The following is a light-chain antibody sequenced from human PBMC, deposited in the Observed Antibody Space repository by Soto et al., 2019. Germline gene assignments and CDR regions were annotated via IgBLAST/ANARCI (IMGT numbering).Light chain of an antibody. CDR2: AAS. Sequence: DIQMTQSPSTLSASVGDTVTITCRASESIDNWLAWYQQKPGKAPKLLIFAASTLVRGVPSRFSGRGSGTEFTLTISSLQADDYATFYCQQYHTDLTFGQGTKVDIK. J-gene: IGKJ1*01. V-gene: IGKV1-5*01. CDR1: ESIDNW. CDR3: QQYHTDLT.